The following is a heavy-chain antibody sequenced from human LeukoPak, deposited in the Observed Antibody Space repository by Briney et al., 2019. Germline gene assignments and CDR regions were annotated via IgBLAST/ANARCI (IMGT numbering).Heavy chain of an antibody. Sequence: PSETLSLTCAVSRDSINSYNWSWIRQPPGKGLEWIGYISTSGSSDYIPSLKSRVTMSVDTSKNQFSLKLTSVTAADTAVYYCARGPSTWVSFVSWGQGTLVTVAS. CDR3: ARGPSTWVSFVS. V-gene: IGHV4-4*09. D-gene: IGHD7-27*01. CDR2: ISTSGSS. J-gene: IGHJ4*02. CDR1: RDSINSYN.